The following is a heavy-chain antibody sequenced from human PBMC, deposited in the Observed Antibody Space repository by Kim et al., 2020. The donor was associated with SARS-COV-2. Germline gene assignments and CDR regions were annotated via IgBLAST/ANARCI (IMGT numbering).Heavy chain of an antibody. CDR3: ARDLVVVAATNVGYYYYGMDV. D-gene: IGHD2-15*01. J-gene: IGHJ6*02. CDR2: IWYDGSNK. CDR1: GFTFSSYG. V-gene: IGHV3-33*01. Sequence: GGSLRLSCAASGFTFSSYGMHWVRQAPGKGLEWVAVIWYDGSNKYYADSVKGRFTISRDNSKNTLYLQMNSLRAEDTAVYYCARDLVVVAATNVGYYYYGMDVWGQGTTVTVSS.